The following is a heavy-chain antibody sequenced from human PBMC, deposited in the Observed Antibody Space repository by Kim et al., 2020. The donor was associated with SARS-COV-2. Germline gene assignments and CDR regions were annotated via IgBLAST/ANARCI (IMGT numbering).Heavy chain of an antibody. D-gene: IGHD6-19*01. Sequence: VDSVWGRFTLSRDNAKSSLYLEMDSLRAEDTAVYYCAREGWLDYYYGLDVWGQGTTVTVSS. V-gene: IGHV3-7*01. J-gene: IGHJ6*02. CDR3: AREGWLDYYYGLDV.